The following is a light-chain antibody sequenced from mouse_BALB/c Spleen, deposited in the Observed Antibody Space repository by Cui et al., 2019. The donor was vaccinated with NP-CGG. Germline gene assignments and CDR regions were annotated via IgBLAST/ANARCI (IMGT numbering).Light chain of an antibody. CDR1: TGAVTTTNY. CDR2: GTK. Sequence: QAVVTHESALTTFPGETVTLTCRSSTGAVTTTNYANWVQEKPDHLFTGLIGGTKNRAPGVPARFSGSLIGDKAVLTITGAQTEDEAIYFCALWYSNHWVFGGGTKLTVL. V-gene: IGLV1*01. CDR3: ALWYSNHWV. J-gene: IGLJ1*01.